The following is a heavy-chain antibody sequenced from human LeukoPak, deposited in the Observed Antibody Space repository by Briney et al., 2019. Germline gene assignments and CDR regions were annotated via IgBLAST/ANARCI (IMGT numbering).Heavy chain of an antibody. CDR2: ISGSGGST. Sequence: GGSLRLSCAASGFTFSAYAMHWVRQAPGEGLEWVSAISGSGGSTYYADSVKGRFTISRDNSKNTLYLQMNSLRAEDTAVYYCAKFRGRTGYYFDYWGQGTLVTVSS. D-gene: IGHD2-8*02. V-gene: IGHV3-23*01. CDR3: AKFRGRTGYYFDY. J-gene: IGHJ4*02. CDR1: GFTFSAYA.